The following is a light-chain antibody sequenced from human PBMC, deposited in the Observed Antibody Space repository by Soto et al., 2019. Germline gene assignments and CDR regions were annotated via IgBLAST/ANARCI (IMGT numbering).Light chain of an antibody. V-gene: IGKV1-39*01. CDR3: QQSQSTVWT. Sequence: DIQMTQSPSSLSASVGDRVTITCRASQSISSYLNWYQHKPGRAPKLLIYAASNLQSGVPSRFSGSGSRTDFTLTISSLQPEDFATYYCQQSQSTVWTFGQGTKVEIK. CDR2: AAS. CDR1: QSISSY. J-gene: IGKJ1*01.